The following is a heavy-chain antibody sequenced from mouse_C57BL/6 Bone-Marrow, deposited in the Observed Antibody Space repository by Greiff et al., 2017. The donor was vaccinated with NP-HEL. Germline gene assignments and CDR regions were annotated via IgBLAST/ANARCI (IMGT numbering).Heavy chain of an antibody. CDR3: TRVSYYPFAY. Sequence: VQLQQSGAELVRPGASVTLSCKASGYTFTDYEMHWVKQTPVHGLEWIGAIDPETGGTAYNQKFKGKAILTADKSSSTAYMELRSLTSEDSAVYYCTRVSYYPFAYWGQGTLVTVSA. V-gene: IGHV1-15*01. J-gene: IGHJ3*01. D-gene: IGHD2-12*01. CDR1: GYTFTDYE. CDR2: IDPETGGT.